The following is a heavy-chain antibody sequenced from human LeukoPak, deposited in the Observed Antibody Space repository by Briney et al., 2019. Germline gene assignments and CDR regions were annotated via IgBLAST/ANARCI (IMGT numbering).Heavy chain of an antibody. CDR2: ICANDGNT. Sequence: GGSLRLSCAASGLTFRNYAMSWVRQAPGKGLEWVSVICANDGNTYYADAVKGRFTISRDNSKDTLYPQMDSLRAEDTAVHYCAKGSGSSCYSPCDYWGQGILVTVSS. J-gene: IGHJ4*02. D-gene: IGHD2-15*01. V-gene: IGHV3-23*01. CDR3: AKGSGSSCYSPCDY. CDR1: GLTFRNYA.